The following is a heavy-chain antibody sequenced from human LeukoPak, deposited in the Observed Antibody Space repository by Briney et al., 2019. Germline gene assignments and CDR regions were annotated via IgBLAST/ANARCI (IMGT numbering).Heavy chain of an antibody. V-gene: IGHV4-39*01. CDR2: IYHSGNT. D-gene: IGHD5-24*01. J-gene: IGHJ6*03. CDR3: AKWGDGGTAKRYNYFYMDV. CDR1: GGSISSSSYY. Sequence: PSETLSLTCTVSGGSISSSSYYWGWIRQPPGKGLEWIGNIYHSGNTYYNPPLRSRVTISVDTSKNQFSLKLSSVTAADTAVYFCAKWGDGGTAKRYNYFYMDVWGKGTTVTVSS.